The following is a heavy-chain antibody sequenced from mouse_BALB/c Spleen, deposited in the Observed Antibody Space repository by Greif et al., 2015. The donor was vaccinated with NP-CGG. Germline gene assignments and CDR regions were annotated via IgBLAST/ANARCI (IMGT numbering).Heavy chain of an antibody. CDR1: GFTFSSYA. V-gene: IGHV5-9-3*01. Sequence: EVNVVESGGGLVKPGGSLKLSCAASGFTFSSYAMSWVRQTPEKRLEWVATISSGGSYTYYPDSVKGRFTISRDNAKNTLYLQMSSLRSEDTAMYYCARPNWDYFDYWGQGTTLTVSS. J-gene: IGHJ2*01. D-gene: IGHD4-1*01. CDR3: ARPNWDYFDY. CDR2: ISSGGSYT.